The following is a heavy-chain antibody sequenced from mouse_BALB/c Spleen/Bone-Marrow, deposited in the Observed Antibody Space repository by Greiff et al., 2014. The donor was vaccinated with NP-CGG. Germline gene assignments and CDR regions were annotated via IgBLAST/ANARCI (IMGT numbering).Heavy chain of an antibody. CDR1: GFTFSDFY. V-gene: IGHV7-1*02. CDR3: ARDNYYGAMDY. J-gene: IGHJ4*01. CDR2: SRNKTNDYTT. Sequence: EVQREESGGGLVQPGGSLRLSCATSGFTFSDFYMEWVRQPPGKRLEWIAASRNKTNDYTTKYNASVKGRFIVSRDTSQSILYLQMNALRAEDTAVYYCARDNYYGAMDYWGQGTSVTVSS. D-gene: IGHD1-1*01.